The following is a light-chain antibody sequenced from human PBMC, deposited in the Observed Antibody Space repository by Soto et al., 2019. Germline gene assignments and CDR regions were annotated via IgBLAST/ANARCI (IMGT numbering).Light chain of an antibody. Sequence: EIVMTQSPATLSVSPGERATLSCRASQSVSSSYLAWYQQKPGQAPRLLIYGASSRATGIPDRFSGSGSGTDFTLTISRLEPEDFAVYYCQQYGSSPGSTFGGGTKVDI. CDR2: GAS. CDR3: QQYGSSPGST. CDR1: QSVSSSY. V-gene: IGKV3-20*01. J-gene: IGKJ4*01.